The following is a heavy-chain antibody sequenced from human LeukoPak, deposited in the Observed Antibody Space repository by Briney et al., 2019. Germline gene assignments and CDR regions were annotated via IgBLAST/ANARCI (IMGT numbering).Heavy chain of an antibody. J-gene: IGHJ4*02. CDR1: GGSISSYY. CDR3: ARAGLDYYGSGRSLDY. Sequence: SETLSLTCTVSGGSISSYYWSWIRQPPGKGLEWIGYIYYSGSTNYNPSLKSRVTISVDTSKNQFSLKLSSVTAADTAVYYCARAGLDYYGSGRSLDYWGQGTLVTVSS. V-gene: IGHV4-59*01. D-gene: IGHD3-10*01. CDR2: IYYSGST.